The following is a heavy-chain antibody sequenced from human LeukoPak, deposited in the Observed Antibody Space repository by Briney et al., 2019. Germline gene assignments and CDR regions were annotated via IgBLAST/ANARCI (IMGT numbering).Heavy chain of an antibody. V-gene: IGHV4-39*07. CDR2: IYYSGST. CDR1: GGSINSGTDY. CDR3: ASWYGSGSYKR. D-gene: IGHD1-26*01. J-gene: IGHJ4*02. Sequence: SETLSLTCTVSGGSINSGTDYWGWIRQPPGKGLEWIGSIYYSGSTYYNPSLKSRVTISVDTSKNQFSLKLSSVTAADTAVYYCASWYGSGSYKRWGQGTLVTVSS.